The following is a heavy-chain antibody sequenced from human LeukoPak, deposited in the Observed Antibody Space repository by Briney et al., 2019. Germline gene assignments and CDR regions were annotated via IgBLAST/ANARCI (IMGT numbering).Heavy chain of an antibody. V-gene: IGHV3-30-3*01. Sequence: GGSLRLSCAASGFTFSSYAMHWVRQAPGKGLEWVAVISYDGSNKYYADSVKGRFTISRDNSKNTLYLQMNSLRAEDTAVYYCARGGYHAYYLDYWGQGSLVTASS. CDR1: GFTFSSYA. D-gene: IGHD5-18*01. CDR3: ARGGYHAYYLDY. CDR2: ISYDGSNK. J-gene: IGHJ4*02.